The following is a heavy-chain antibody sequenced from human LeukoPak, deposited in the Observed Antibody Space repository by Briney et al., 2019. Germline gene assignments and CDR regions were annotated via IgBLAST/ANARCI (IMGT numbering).Heavy chain of an antibody. J-gene: IGHJ4*02. CDR3: AGSLGYCTSNVCYLKY. V-gene: IGHV1-18*01. Sequence: ASVKVSCKTSGYSENFYGITWVRQVAGQGLEWMEWISAQHGQTEYAPNSQDRVTMTTDTYTNTAYMELRSLRSDDTAVYYCAGSLGYCTSNVCYLKYWGQGTLVTVSS. CDR1: GYSENFYG. D-gene: IGHD2-8*01. CDR2: ISAQHGQT.